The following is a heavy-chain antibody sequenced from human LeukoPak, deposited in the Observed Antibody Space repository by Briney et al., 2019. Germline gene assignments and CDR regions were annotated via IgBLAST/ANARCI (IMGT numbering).Heavy chain of an antibody. CDR3: ARRYDSSGFHVSDAFDM. V-gene: IGHV5-51*01. Sequence: GESLKISCEGSEYRFSNYWIAWVRQMPGKGLEWMGMINPGDSESKYSPSFQGQVTMSVDKSSSTAFLQWNSLKVADTAMYFCARRYDSSGFHVSDAFDMWGQGTMVTVSS. CDR1: EYRFSNYW. D-gene: IGHD3-22*01. CDR2: INPGDSES. J-gene: IGHJ3*02.